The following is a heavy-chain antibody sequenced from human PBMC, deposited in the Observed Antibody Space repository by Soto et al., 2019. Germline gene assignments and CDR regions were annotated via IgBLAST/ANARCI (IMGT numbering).Heavy chain of an antibody. D-gene: IGHD2-21*02. CDR2: IYYSGST. CDR1: GGSISSYY. J-gene: IGHJ4*02. Sequence: SETLSLTCTVSGGSISSYYWSWIRQPPGKGLEWIGYIYYSGSTNYNPSLKSRVTMSVDTSKNQFSLKLSSVTAADTAVYYCARSIVVVTALDYWGQGTLVTVSS. CDR3: ARSIVVVTALDY. V-gene: IGHV4-59*12.